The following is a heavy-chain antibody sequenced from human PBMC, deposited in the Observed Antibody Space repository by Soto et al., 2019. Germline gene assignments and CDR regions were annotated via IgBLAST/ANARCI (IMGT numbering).Heavy chain of an antibody. D-gene: IGHD2-8*02. V-gene: IGHV4-31*03. J-gene: IGHJ5*02. CDR2: IYYSGDT. CDR1: GDSLSGGGYY. CDR3: ARDVPAGGRWFDP. Sequence: SETLSLTCTVSGDSLSGGGYYWSWLRQLPGKGLEWIGYIYYSGDTYYNPSLKSRVTISLHTSQHQFSLQLTSVTAADTAVYYCARDVPAGGRWFDPWGPGTLVTVSS.